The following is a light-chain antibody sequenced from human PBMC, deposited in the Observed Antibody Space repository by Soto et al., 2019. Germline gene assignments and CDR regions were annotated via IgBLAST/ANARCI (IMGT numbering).Light chain of an antibody. CDR1: QGISTW. V-gene: IGKV1-12*01. CDR2: VAS. J-gene: IGKJ5*01. CDR3: QQANTVPLT. Sequence: DLHMTQKPSSVAASGKSGDLGSRLASQGISTWLAWYQQKPGKAPKLLIYVASSLQSGVPSRFSGSESGTVFTLAMSSLHPGYSATYYCQQANTVPLTFGEGTRLEIK.